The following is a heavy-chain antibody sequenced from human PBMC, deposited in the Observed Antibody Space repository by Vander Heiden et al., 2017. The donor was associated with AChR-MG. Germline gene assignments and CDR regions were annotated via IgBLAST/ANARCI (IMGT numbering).Heavy chain of an antibody. CDR2: ISYDGSNK. CDR1: GFPFSSYG. D-gene: IGHD3-10*01. Sequence: QVQLVESGGGVVQPGRSLRLSCAAPGFPFSSYGMHWVRQAPGKGLEWVAVISYDGSNKYYADSVKGRFTISRDNSKNTLYLQMNSLRAEDTAVYYCAKDLHFRVSLPAWGQGTLVTVSS. CDR3: AKDLHFRVSLPA. V-gene: IGHV3-30*18. J-gene: IGHJ4*02.